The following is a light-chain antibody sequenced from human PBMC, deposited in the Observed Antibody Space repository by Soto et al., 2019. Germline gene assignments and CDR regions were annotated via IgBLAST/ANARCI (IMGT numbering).Light chain of an antibody. J-gene: IGKJ2*03. CDR2: ATS. Sequence: EIGLTQSPGTLSLSPGESVTLSCRASQSVSSLYLAWYQQKPGQAPRLLIYATSSRATGIPDRFIGSGSGTDFTLTIGSLEPEDFAVYYCQQYGNSPRYSFGQGTRLEIK. CDR3: QQYGNSPRYS. V-gene: IGKV3-20*01. CDR1: QSVSSLY.